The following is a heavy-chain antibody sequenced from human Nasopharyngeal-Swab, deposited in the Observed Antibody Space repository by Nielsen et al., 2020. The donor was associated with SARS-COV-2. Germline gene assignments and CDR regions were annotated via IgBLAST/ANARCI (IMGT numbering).Heavy chain of an antibody. V-gene: IGHV4-34*01. D-gene: IGHD2-2*02. Sequence: SETLSLTCAVYGGSFSGYYWSWIRQPPGKGLEWIGEINHSGSTNYNPSLKSRVTISVDTSKNQSSLKLSSVTAADTAVYYCARAGAYCSSTSCYIDYWGQGTLVTVSS. CDR3: ARAGAYCSSTSCYIDY. CDR2: INHSGST. CDR1: GGSFSGYY. J-gene: IGHJ4*02.